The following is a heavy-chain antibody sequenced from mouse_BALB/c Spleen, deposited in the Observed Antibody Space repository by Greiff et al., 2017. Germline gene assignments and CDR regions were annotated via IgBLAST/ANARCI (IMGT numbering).Heavy chain of an antibody. Sequence: VNVVESGAELVRPGVSVKISCKGSGYTFTDYAMHWVKQSHAKSLEWIGVISTYYGDASYNQKFKGKATMTVDKSSSTAYMELARLTSEDSAIYYCARSQLGRYFDYWGQGTTLTVSS. D-gene: IGHD4-1*02. CDR2: ISTYYGDA. V-gene: IGHV1S137*01. CDR1: GYTFTDYA. J-gene: IGHJ2*01. CDR3: ARSQLGRYFDY.